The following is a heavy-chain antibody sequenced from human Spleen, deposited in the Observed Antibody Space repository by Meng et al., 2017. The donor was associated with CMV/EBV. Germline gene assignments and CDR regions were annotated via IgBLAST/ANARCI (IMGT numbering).Heavy chain of an antibody. CDR2: ISSSGSTI. Sequence: GGSLRLSCTVSGGSISSSSYYWGWIRQPPGKGLEWVSYISSSGSTIYYADSVKGRFTISRDNAKNSLYLQMNSLRAEDTAVYYCARDRDSGYDSSWFDPWGQGTLVTVSS. D-gene: IGHD5-12*01. V-gene: IGHV3-11*04. CDR1: GGSISSSSYY. CDR3: ARDRDSGYDSSWFDP. J-gene: IGHJ5*02.